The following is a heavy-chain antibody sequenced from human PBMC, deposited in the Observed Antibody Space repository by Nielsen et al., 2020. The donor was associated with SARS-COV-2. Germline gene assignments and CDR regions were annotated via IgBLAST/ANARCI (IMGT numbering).Heavy chain of an antibody. Sequence: GESLKISCAASGFTFSSYAMSWVRQAPGKGLEWVSAISGSGGSTYYADSVKGRLTISRDNSKNTLYLQMNSLRAEDTAVYYCAKDETGGYFDYWGQGTLVTVSS. CDR3: AKDETGGYFDY. CDR1: GFTFSSYA. V-gene: IGHV3-23*01. D-gene: IGHD7-27*01. CDR2: ISGSGGST. J-gene: IGHJ4*02.